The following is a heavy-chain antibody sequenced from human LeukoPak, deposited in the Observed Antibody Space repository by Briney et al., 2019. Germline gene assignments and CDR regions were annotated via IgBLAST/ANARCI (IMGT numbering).Heavy chain of an antibody. CDR1: GGSFSGYY. Sequence: SETLSLTCAVCGGSFSGYYWSWIRQPPGKGLEWIGEINHSGSTNYNPSLKSRVTISVDTSKNQFSLKLSSVTAADTAVYYCARDGVRRMFYYGSGSYRVAFDIWGQGTMVTVSS. J-gene: IGHJ3*02. V-gene: IGHV4-34*01. CDR3: ARDGVRRMFYYGSGSYRVAFDI. CDR2: INHSGST. D-gene: IGHD3-10*01.